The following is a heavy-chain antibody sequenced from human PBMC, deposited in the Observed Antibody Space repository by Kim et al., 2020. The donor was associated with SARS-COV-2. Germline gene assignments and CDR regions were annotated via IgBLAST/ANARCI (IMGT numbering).Heavy chain of an antibody. J-gene: IGHJ4*02. CDR2: FDTEDGET. CDR1: GYTLTELS. V-gene: IGHV1-24*01. Sequence: ASVKVSCKVSGYTLTELSMHWVRQAPGKGLEWMGGFDTEDGETIYAQKFQGRVTMTEDTSTDTAYMELSSLRSEDTAVYYCATGGLRLGELSSYYFDYWGQGTRVTVSS. CDR3: ATGGLRLGELSSYYFDY. D-gene: IGHD3-16*02.